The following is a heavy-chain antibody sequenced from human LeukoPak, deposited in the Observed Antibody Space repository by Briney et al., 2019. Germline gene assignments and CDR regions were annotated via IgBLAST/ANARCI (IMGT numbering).Heavy chain of an antibody. J-gene: IGHJ4*02. Sequence: NPSGTLSLTCGVSGGSISTTNWWTWVRQPPGEGLEWIGEINHSGSTNYNPSLKSRVTISVDTSKSQFSLKLSSVTAADMAVYYCARLLTRHTFDDYWGQGTLVTVSS. D-gene: IGHD1-14*01. CDR1: GGSISTTNW. CDR2: INHSGST. V-gene: IGHV4-4*02. CDR3: ARLLTRHTFDDY.